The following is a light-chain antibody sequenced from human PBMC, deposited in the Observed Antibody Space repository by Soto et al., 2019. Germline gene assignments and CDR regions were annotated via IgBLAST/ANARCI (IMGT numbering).Light chain of an antibody. CDR3: CSYAGTYTLV. CDR1: SSDVGGYKY. Sequence: QSALTQSRSVSGSPGQSVTISCTGTSSDVGGYKYVSWYQQHPGKAPKLMIYDVSKRPSGVPDRFSGSKSGNTASLTISGLQAEDEADYYCCSYAGTYTLVFGGGTKVTVL. J-gene: IGLJ3*02. CDR2: DVS. V-gene: IGLV2-11*01.